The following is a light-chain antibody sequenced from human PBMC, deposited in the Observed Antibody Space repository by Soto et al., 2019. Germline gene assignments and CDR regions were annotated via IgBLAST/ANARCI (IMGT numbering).Light chain of an antibody. J-gene: IGLJ1*01. V-gene: IGLV1-51*02. CDR1: SSNIGDNY. CDR3: GTWDLSLGADV. Sequence: QSVLTQPPSVSAAPGQKVTISCSGSSSNIGDNYVSWYQHLPGTAPKLLIYETNKRPSGIPDRFSGSKSGTSATLGITGLQTGDEADYYCGTWDLSLGADVFGTGTKVT. CDR2: ETN.